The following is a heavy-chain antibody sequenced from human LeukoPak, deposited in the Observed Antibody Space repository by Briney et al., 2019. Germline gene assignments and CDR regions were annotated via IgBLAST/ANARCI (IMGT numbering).Heavy chain of an antibody. J-gene: IGHJ6*03. D-gene: IGHD6-19*01. CDR2: IRSKAYGGTT. CDR3: TREGRSSGWYFHYYYYYYMDV. Sequence: GGSLRLSCTASGFTFGDYAMSWFRQAPGKGLEWVGFIRSKAYGGTTEYAASVKGRFTISRDDSKSIAYLQMNSLKTEDTAVYYCTREGRSSGWYFHYYYYYYMDVWGKGTTVTVSS. CDR1: GFTFGDYA. V-gene: IGHV3-49*03.